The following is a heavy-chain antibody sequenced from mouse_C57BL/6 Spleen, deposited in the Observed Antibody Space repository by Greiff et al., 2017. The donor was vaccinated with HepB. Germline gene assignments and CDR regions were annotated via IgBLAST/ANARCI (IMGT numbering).Heavy chain of an antibody. V-gene: IGHV7-3*01. CDR1: GFTFTDYY. CDR2: IRNKANGYTT. D-gene: IGHD3-3*01. J-gene: IGHJ3*01. Sequence: EVMLVESGGGLVQPGGSLSLSCAASGFTFTDYYMSWVRQPPGKALEWLGFIRNKANGYTTEYSVSVKGRFTISRDNSQSILYLQMNALRAEDSATYYCARYAGTGFAYWGQGTLVTVSA. CDR3: ARYAGTGFAY.